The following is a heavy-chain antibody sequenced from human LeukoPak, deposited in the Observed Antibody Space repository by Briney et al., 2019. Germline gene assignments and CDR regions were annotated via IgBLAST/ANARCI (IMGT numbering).Heavy chain of an antibody. Sequence: GGSLRLSCAASGFTFSSYAMSWVRQVPGKGLEWVSAISGSGGSTYYADSVKGRFTISRDNSKNTLYLQMNSLRAEDTAVYYCAKRLATLYGDYGLSDYWGQGTLVTVSS. CDR2: ISGSGGST. V-gene: IGHV3-23*01. CDR1: GFTFSSYA. J-gene: IGHJ4*02. D-gene: IGHD4-17*01. CDR3: AKRLATLYGDYGLSDY.